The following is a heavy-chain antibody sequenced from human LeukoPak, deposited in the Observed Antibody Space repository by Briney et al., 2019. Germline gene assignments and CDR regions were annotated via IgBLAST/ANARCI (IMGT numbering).Heavy chain of an antibody. D-gene: IGHD3-22*01. Sequence: PGGSLRLSCAGSGFTFSSYAMHWVRQAPGKGLEWVAVISYDGSNKYYADSVKGRFTISRDNSKNTLYLQMNSLRAEDTAVYYCAKKTASDYYDSSGHFDYWGQGTLVTVSS. CDR1: GFTFSSYA. CDR2: ISYDGSNK. J-gene: IGHJ4*02. CDR3: AKKTASDYYDSSGHFDY. V-gene: IGHV3-30-3*02.